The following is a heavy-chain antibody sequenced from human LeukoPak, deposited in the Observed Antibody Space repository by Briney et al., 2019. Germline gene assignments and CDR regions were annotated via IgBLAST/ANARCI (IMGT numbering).Heavy chain of an antibody. CDR2: VSHSGTT. CDR3: ARGPQTDYYDNSGYYFFDY. Sequence: RPSETLSLTCAVYGGTFSNYYWTWIRQPPGEGPEWIGEVSHSGTTNYNPSLKSRVSMSLDTSKNQFSLNMGSVTPADTAVYYCARGPQTDYYDNSGYYFFDYWGRGTLVAVSS. J-gene: IGHJ4*02. V-gene: IGHV4-34*01. CDR1: GGTFSNYY. D-gene: IGHD3-22*01.